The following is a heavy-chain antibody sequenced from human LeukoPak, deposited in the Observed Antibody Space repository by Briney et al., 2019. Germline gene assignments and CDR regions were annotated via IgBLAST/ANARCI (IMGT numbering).Heavy chain of an antibody. V-gene: IGHV3-20*04. CDR2: INWNGETI. CDR3: AKEKGANWDPFDY. Sequence: GGSLRLSCVASGFTFSSYWMHWVRQAPGKGPEWVSGINWNGETIAYRDSVKGRFTISRDSARRSVYLQMNSLRDEDTALYYCAKEKGANWDPFDYWGRGTLVIVSS. CDR1: GFTFSSYW. J-gene: IGHJ4*02. D-gene: IGHD7-27*01.